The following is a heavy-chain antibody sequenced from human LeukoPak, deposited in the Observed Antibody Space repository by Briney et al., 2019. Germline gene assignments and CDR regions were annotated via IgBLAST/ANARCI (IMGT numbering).Heavy chain of an antibody. D-gene: IGHD3-22*01. J-gene: IGHJ4*02. V-gene: IGHV1-58*01. CDR3: AAGRADYYDSSGYSLDY. Sequence: GASVKVSCKASGFTSTSSAVQWVRQARGQRLEWIGWIVVGSGNTNYAQKFQERVTITRDMSTSTAYMELSSLRSEDTAVYYCAAGRADYYDSSGYSLDYWGQGTLVTVSS. CDR2: IVVGSGNT. CDR1: GFTSTSSA.